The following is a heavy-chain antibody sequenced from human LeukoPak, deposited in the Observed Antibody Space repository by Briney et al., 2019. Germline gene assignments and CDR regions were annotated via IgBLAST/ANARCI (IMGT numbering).Heavy chain of an antibody. Sequence: ASVKVSCKASGGTFSSYAISWVRQAPGQGLEWMGGIIPIFGTANYAQKFQGRVTITADKSTSTAYMELSSLRSEDTAVYYCARQSDIAMVPVGQGAFDIWGQGTMVTVSS. CDR2: IIPIFGTA. CDR3: ARQSDIAMVPVGQGAFDI. CDR1: GGTFSSYA. V-gene: IGHV1-69*06. J-gene: IGHJ3*02. D-gene: IGHD5-18*01.